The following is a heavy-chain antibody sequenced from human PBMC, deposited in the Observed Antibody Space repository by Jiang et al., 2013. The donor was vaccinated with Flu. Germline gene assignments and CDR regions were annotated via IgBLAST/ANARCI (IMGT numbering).Heavy chain of an antibody. CDR2: IYYSGST. CDR1: GGSISSGGYY. Sequence: PGLVKPSQTLSLTCTVSGGSISSGGYYWSWIRQHPGKGLEWIGYIYYSGSTYYNPSLKSRVTISVDTSKNQFSLKLSSVTAADTAVYYCARDEIGLLGAFDIWGQGTMVTVSS. V-gene: IGHV4-31*03. CDR3: ARDEIGLLGAFDI. J-gene: IGHJ3*02. D-gene: IGHD2-21*02.